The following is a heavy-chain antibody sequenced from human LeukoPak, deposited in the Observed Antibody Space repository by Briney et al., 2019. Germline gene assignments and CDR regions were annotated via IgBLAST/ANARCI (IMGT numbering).Heavy chain of an antibody. V-gene: IGHV1-18*01. CDR2: ISAYNGNT. D-gene: IGHD6-13*01. CDR1: GYTFTSYD. J-gene: IGHJ5*02. CDR3: AASPYSSSWYGNWFDP. Sequence: ASVKVSCKASGYTFTSYDISWVRQAPGQGLEWMGWISAYNGNTNYAQKLQGRVTMTTDTSTSTAYMELRSLRSDDTAVYYCAASPYSSSWYGNWFDPWGQGTLVTVSS.